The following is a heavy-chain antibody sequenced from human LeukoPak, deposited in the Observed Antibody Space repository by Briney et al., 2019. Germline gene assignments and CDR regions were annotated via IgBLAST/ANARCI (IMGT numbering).Heavy chain of an antibody. D-gene: IGHD1-14*01. J-gene: IGHJ4*02. CDR1: GGSISSYY. CDR3: ARGISIAGGMGY. V-gene: IGHV4-59*01. CDR2: IYYSGST. Sequence: PSETLSLTCTVSGGSISSYYWSWIRQPPGKGLEWIGYIYYSGSTNYNPSLKSRVTISVDTSKNQFSLKLSSVTAADTAVYYCARGISIAGGMGYWGQGTLVTVSS.